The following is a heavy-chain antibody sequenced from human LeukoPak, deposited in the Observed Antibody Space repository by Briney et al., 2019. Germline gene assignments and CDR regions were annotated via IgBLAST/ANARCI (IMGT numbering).Heavy chain of an antibody. CDR3: ARALGGYHYYGMDV. CDR1: GDSISSYH. D-gene: IGHD2-15*01. CDR2: IFYSGST. Sequence: SETLSLTCTVSGDSISSYHWSWIRHPPGKGLEWIGGIFYSGSTNYNPPLKSRVTISVDTSKNQFSLKLSSVTAADTALYYCARALGGYHYYGMDVWGQGTTVTVSS. V-gene: IGHV4-59*01. J-gene: IGHJ6*02.